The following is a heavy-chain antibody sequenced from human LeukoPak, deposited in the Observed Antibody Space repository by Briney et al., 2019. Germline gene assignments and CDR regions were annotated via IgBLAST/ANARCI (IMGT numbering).Heavy chain of an antibody. CDR2: VNTGTGNT. CDR1: GYSFSNYA. CDR3: AKEVTLIVVARSFFDY. J-gene: IGHJ4*02. V-gene: IGHV1-3*04. D-gene: IGHD3-22*01. Sequence: ASVKVSCKASGYSFSNYAIHWVRRAPGQRPEWMGWVNTGTGNTRYSEKFQGRVTTTRDTSANTAYMELTGLTSGDTAVYYCAKEVTLIVVARSFFDYWGQGTLVTVSS.